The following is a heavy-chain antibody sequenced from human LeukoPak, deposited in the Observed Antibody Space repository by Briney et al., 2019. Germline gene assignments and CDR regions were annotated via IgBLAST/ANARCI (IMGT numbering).Heavy chain of an antibody. CDR3: ARRVISEFSIDKGNWLDP. D-gene: IGHD3-3*02. V-gene: IGHV4-4*09. Sequence: SETLSVTCTVSGGSISYYYWNWIRQSPGKGLEWIGYILSSGSTHHNPSLTGRISLSVDTPKNQFSLKLSSVTAADTAVYYCARRVISEFSIDKGNWLDPWGQGTLVTVSS. CDR2: ILSSGST. J-gene: IGHJ5*02. CDR1: GGSISYYY.